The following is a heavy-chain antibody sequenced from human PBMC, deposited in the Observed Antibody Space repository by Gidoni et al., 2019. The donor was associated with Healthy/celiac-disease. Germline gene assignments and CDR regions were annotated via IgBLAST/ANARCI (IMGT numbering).Heavy chain of an antibody. CDR2: ISYDGSNK. CDR3: ARHEGYYYYYGMDV. J-gene: IGHJ6*02. Sequence: QVQLVESGGGVVQPGRSLRLSCAASGFTFSSYAMHWVRQAPGKGLEWVAVISYDGSNKYYADSVKGRFTISRDNSKNTLYLQMNSLRAEDTAVYYCARHEGYYYYYGMDVWGQGTTVTVSS. V-gene: IGHV3-30-3*01. CDR1: GFTFSSYA.